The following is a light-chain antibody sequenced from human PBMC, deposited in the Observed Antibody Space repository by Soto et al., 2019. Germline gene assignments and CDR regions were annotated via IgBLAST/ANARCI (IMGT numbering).Light chain of an antibody. V-gene: IGKV3-15*01. CDR3: QYHITSIT. CDR1: QSISIN. CDR2: AAS. Sequence: EKLVTHSPSTXSATQTERPLPTCRASQSISINSNWYQQKPRKXPXXXIYAASNRATGVSARFTGSWCATEFTPTRRMPQSDDSPVHSCQYHITSITFGQGTRLEI. J-gene: IGKJ5*01.